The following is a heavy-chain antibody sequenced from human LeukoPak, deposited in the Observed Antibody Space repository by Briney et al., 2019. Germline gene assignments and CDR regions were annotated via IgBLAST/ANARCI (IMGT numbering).Heavy chain of an antibody. Sequence: GASVKVSCKASGYTFTGYYMHWVRQAPGQGLEWMGRINPNSGGTNYAQKFQGRVIMTRDTSISTAYMELSRLRSDDTAVYYCARSLTYYYDSSGYYPPRYWGQGTLVTVSS. CDR1: GYTFTGYY. D-gene: IGHD3-22*01. CDR3: ARSLTYYYDSSGYYPPRY. CDR2: INPNSGGT. J-gene: IGHJ4*02. V-gene: IGHV1-2*06.